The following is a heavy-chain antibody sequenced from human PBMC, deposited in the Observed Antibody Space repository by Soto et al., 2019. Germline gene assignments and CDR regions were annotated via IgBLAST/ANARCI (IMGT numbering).Heavy chain of an antibody. CDR1: GGSISSGGYY. J-gene: IGHJ5*02. CDR2: IYYSGST. D-gene: IGHD5-12*01. V-gene: IGHV4-31*03. CDR3: ARVRVVATIAGWFDP. Sequence: QVQLQESGPGLVKPSQTLSLTCTVSGGSISSGGYYWSWIRQHPGKGLEWIGYIYYSGSTYNNPSLKSRVTISVDTSKNQFSLKLSSVTAADTAVYYCARVRVVATIAGWFDPWGQGTLVTVSS.